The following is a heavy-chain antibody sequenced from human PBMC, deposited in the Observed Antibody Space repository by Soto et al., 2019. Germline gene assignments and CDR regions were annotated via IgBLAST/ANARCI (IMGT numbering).Heavy chain of an antibody. CDR1: GGSFSGYY. CDR3: AKDITIFGVVTPGPRDV. V-gene: IGHV3-23*01. CDR2: ISGSGGST. J-gene: IGHJ6*04. Sequence: ETLSLTCAVYGGSFSGYYWSWIRQPPGKGLEWVSAISGSGGSTYYADSVKGRFTISRDNSKNTLYLQMNSLRAEDTAVYYCAKDITIFGVVTPGPRDVWGKGTTVTVSS. D-gene: IGHD3-3*01.